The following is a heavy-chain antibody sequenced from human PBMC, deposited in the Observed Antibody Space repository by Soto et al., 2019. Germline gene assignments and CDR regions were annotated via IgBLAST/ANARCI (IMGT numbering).Heavy chain of an antibody. J-gene: IGHJ6*02. V-gene: IGHV3-53*01. CDR3: ARERWFDASGYYYYYYGIDV. CDR2: IYSDLRT. CDR1: GLNITINY. Sequence: GGSLRLSCAVSGLNITINYMSWVRHAPGKGLEWVAIIYSDLRTFYADSVKGRFTVSRDNAESTLFLQMNTLRAEDTAIYYCARERWFDASGYYYYYYGIDVWGQGTTVTVSS. D-gene: IGHD1-26*01.